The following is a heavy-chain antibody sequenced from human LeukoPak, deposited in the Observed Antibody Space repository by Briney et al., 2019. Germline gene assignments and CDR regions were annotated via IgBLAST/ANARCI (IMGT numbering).Heavy chain of an antibody. D-gene: IGHD4-11*01. CDR2: IYYSGST. CDR3: VSIGYSNYYYGMAV. Sequence: SETLSLTCTVSGGSISSSSYYWGWIRQPPGKGLEWIGSIYYSGSTYYNPSLKSRVTISVDTSKNQFSLKLSSVTAADTAVYYCVSIGYSNYYYGMAVWGQGTTVTVSS. V-gene: IGHV4-39*01. J-gene: IGHJ6*02. CDR1: GGSISSSSYY.